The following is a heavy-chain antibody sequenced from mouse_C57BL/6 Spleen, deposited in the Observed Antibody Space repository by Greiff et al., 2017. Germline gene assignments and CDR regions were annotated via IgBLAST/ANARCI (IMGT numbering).Heavy chain of an antibody. CDR3: ARRYYYGSLHWYFDV. V-gene: IGHV3-6*01. D-gene: IGHD1-1*01. J-gene: IGHJ1*03. CDR2: ISYDGSN. CDR1: GYSITSGYY. Sequence: VQLQQSGPGLVKPSQSLSLTCSVTGYSITSGYYWNWIRQFPGNKLEWMGYISYDGSNNYNPSLKNRISITRDTSKNQFFLKLNSVTTEDTATYYCARRYYYGSLHWYFDVWGTGTTVTVSS.